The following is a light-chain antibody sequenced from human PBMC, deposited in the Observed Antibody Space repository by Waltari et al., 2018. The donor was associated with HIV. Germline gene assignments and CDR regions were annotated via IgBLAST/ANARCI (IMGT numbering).Light chain of an antibody. V-gene: IGLV1-47*01. CDR2: KNY. Sequence: QSVLTQPPSASGTPGQTVTISCSGGSSNIGNDNVYWYQQRPGMTPKLLIYKNYVRPSGVPDRFAGSKSGTSASLAISGLRSEDEADYYCVGWDSSLSAYVFGAGTKVTVL. CDR1: SSNIGNDN. CDR3: VGWDSSLSAYV. J-gene: IGLJ1*01.